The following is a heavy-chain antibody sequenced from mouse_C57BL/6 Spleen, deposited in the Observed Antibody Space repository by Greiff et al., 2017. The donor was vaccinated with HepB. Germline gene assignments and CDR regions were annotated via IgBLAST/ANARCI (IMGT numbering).Heavy chain of an antibody. V-gene: IGHV1-82*01. J-gene: IGHJ1*03. CDR3: AYDLYWYFDV. Sequence: QVHVKQSGPELVKPGASVKISCKASGYAFSSSWMNWVKQRPGKGLEWIGRIYPGDGDTNYNGKFKGKATLTADKSSSTAYMQLSSLTSEDSAVYFCAYDLYWYFDVWGTGTTVTVSS. CDR1: GYAFSSSW. CDR2: IYPGDGDT. D-gene: IGHD2-3*01.